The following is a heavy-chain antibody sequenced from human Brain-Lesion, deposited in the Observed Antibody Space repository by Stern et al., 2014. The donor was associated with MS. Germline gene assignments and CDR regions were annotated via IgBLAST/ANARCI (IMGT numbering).Heavy chain of an antibody. CDR3: TKDSGYFSGLFDS. D-gene: IGHD3-22*01. CDR2: INWKRGSL. V-gene: IGHV3-9*01. Sequence: EVQLEESGGGLVQPGRSLSLSCAASGFTFDDFAMHWVRQAPGKGLEWVSGINWKRGSLAYADSVKGRFSISRDSAKNSLFLQMNSLRPEDTALYYCTKDSGYFSGLFDSWGQGTLVTVSS. CDR1: GFTFDDFA. J-gene: IGHJ4*02.